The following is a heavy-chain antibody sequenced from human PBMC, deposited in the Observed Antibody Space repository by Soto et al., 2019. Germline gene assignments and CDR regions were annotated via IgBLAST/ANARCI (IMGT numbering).Heavy chain of an antibody. D-gene: IGHD5-12*01. Sequence: GGSLRLSCAASGFTFNTYAPHWVRHAPGKGLEWVAVISYDGTNKYYAESVEGRFTISRDNSKNTLLLQMNSLRADDTAVYYCAREEGGYSGYDANWFDPWGQGTLVTSPQ. CDR2: ISYDGTNK. CDR3: AREEGGYSGYDANWFDP. V-gene: IGHV3-30-3*01. J-gene: IGHJ5*02. CDR1: GFTFNTYA.